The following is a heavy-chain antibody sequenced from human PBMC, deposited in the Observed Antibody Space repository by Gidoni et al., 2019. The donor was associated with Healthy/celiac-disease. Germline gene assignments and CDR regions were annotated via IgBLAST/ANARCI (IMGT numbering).Heavy chain of an antibody. CDR2: INPNSGGT. Sequence: QVPLVQSRAEVQKPGASVQVSCTASGYTFTGSYMHWVRHAPGQGLEWMGWINPNSGGTNYAQKFQGWVTMTRDTSISTAYMELSRLRSDDTAVYYCARDQVLWFGELFTYGMDVWGQGTTVTVSS. J-gene: IGHJ6*02. V-gene: IGHV1-2*04. D-gene: IGHD3-10*01. CDR1: GYTFTGSY. CDR3: ARDQVLWFGELFTYGMDV.